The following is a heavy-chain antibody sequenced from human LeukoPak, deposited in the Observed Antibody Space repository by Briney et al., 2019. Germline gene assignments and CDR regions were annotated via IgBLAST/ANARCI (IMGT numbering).Heavy chain of an antibody. CDR3: ARESGDYSYYGMDV. J-gene: IGHJ6*02. D-gene: IGHD4-17*01. Sequence: ASVKVSCKASGYTFTSYYVHCVRQAPGQGLEWMGWISAYNGNTNYAQKLQGRVTMTTDTSTSTAYMELRSLRSDDTAVYYCARESGDYSYYGMDVWGQGTTVTVSS. CDR2: ISAYNGNT. CDR1: GYTFTSYY. V-gene: IGHV1-18*04.